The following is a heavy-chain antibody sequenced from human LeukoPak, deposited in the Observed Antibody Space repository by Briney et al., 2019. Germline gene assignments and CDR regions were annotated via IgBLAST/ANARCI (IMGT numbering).Heavy chain of an antibody. J-gene: IGHJ4*02. Sequence: PGRSLRLSCAASGFTFDDYAMHWVRQAPGKGLEWVSGISWNSGSIGYADSVKGRFTISRDNAKNSLYLQMNSLRAEDTALYYCAKGHCYDREYYFDYWGQGTLVTVSS. CDR1: GFTFDDYA. V-gene: IGHV3-9*01. CDR3: AKGHCYDREYYFDY. D-gene: IGHD3-22*01. CDR2: ISWNSGSI.